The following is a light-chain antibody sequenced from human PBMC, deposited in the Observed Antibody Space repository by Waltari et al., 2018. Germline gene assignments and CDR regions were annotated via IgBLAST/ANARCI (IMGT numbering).Light chain of an antibody. Sequence: QSALTQPPSASGSPGQSVTISCTGTSSDVGGYDYVSWYPQNPVKAPKLLLYEVSKRPPGVPDRFAGSKSGNTASLTVSGLQGEDEADYYCSSYAGSNNYVAFGGGTKLTVL. CDR2: EVS. V-gene: IGLV2-8*01. CDR3: SSYAGSNNYVA. J-gene: IGLJ2*01. CDR1: SSDVGGYDY.